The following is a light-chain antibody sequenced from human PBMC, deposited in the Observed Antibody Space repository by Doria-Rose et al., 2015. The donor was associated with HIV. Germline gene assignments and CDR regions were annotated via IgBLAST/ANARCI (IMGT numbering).Light chain of an antibody. J-gene: IGKJ5*01. CDR1: QGISSY. Sequence: MTQSPPSFSASTGDRVTITCRASQGISSYLAWYQQKPGKAPNLLIYAASTLQSGVPSRFGGSGSGTDFTLTISCLQSEDFATYYCQQYYSYPRAFGQGTRLEIK. CDR3: QQYYSYPRA. V-gene: IGKV1-8*01. CDR2: AAS.